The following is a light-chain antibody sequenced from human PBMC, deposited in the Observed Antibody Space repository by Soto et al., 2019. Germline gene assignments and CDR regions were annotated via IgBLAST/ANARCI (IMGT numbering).Light chain of an antibody. J-gene: IGKJ1*01. V-gene: IGKV1-9*01. CDR3: QNFDSAPQT. Sequence: DIQLTQSPSFLSASVGDRVTITCRASHGINIFLAWFQQKPGKAPNLLISAASTLQSGVPSRFSGSGSETEFTLTITSLQPEDSATYYCQNFDSAPQTFGQGTKVDI. CDR2: AAS. CDR1: HGINIF.